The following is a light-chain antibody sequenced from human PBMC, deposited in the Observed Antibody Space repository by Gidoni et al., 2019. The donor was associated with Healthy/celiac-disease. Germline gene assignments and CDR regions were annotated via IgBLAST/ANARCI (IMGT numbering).Light chain of an antibody. V-gene: IGKV3-11*01. CDR2: DAS. CDR3: QQRSNWPPALT. Sequence: EIVLTQSPATLSLSPGERATLSCRDSQSVSSYLAWYQQKPGQAPRLLIYDASNRATGIPARFSGSGSGTDFTLTISSLEPDDFAVYYCQQRSNWPPALTFGGGTKVEIK. CDR1: QSVSSY. J-gene: IGKJ4*01.